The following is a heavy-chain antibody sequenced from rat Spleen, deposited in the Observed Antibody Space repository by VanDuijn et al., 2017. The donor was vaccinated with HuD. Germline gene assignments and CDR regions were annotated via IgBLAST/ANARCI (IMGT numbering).Heavy chain of an antibody. J-gene: IGHJ4*01. CDR2: ISYDDRST. V-gene: IGHV5-29*01. D-gene: IGHD1-10*01. Sequence: EVQLVESDGGLVQPGRSLKLSCAASGFTFSDFYMAWVRQAPTKGLEWVATISYDDRSTYYRDSVKGRFTISRDNTKNTLYLQMGSLRSEDTATYYCARLGTTYYVMDAWGQGASVTVSS. CDR3: ARLGTTYYVMDA. CDR1: GFTFSDFY.